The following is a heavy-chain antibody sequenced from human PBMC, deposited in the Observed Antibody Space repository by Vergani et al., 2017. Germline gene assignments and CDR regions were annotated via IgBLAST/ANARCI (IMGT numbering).Heavy chain of an antibody. Sequence: QVQLQQWGAGLLKPSETLSLTCAVYGGSFSGYYWSWIRQPPGKGLEWIGEINPSGSTNYNPSLKSRGPISVDTSKNQFSLKLSSVTAADTAVYYCARVPTIVVVTAIPWYFDLWGRGTLVTVSS. D-gene: IGHD2-21*02. CDR3: ARVPTIVVVTAIPWYFDL. CDR1: GGSFSGYY. CDR2: INPSGST. V-gene: IGHV4-34*01. J-gene: IGHJ2*01.